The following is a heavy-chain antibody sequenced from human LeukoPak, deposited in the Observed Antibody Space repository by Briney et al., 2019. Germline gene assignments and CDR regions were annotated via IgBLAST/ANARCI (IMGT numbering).Heavy chain of an antibody. CDR3: AKDRALRDFDWDYMDV. V-gene: IGHV3-30*02. CDR2: IRFDGTNK. CDR1: GFTLSNYG. D-gene: IGHD3-9*01. Sequence: GGSLRLSCAAAGFTLSNYGMHWVRQAPGKGLEWVAFIRFDGTNKYYADSVRGRFTISRDNSKNTLYLQMNSLRDEDRAVYYCAKDRALRDFDWDYMDVWGKGTTVIVSS. J-gene: IGHJ6*03.